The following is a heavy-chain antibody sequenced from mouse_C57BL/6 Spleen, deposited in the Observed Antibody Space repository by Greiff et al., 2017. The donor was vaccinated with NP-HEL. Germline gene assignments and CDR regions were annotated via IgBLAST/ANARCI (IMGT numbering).Heavy chain of an antibody. Sequence: EVQLQQSGPELVKPGASVKISCKASGYTFTDYYMNWVKQSHGKSLEWIGDINPNNGGTSYNQKFKGKATLTVDKSSSTAYMELRSLTSEDSAVYYWARGTYYDYDVRSMDYWGQGTSVTVSS. CDR1: GYTFTDYY. V-gene: IGHV1-26*01. J-gene: IGHJ4*01. D-gene: IGHD2-4*01. CDR3: ARGTYYDYDVRSMDY. CDR2: INPNNGGT.